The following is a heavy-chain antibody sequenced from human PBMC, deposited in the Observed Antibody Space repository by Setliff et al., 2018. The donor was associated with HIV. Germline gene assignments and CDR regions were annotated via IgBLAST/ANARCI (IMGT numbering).Heavy chain of an antibody. Sequence: GGSLRLSCAASGFTFSDCSMNWVRQAPGKGLEWISYITSTGSTIYYADSVKGRFTISRDNAKNSLYLQMNSLRAEDTAVYYCAREGSSWPYYYYYMDVWGKGTTVTVSS. CDR3: AREGSSWPYYYYYMDV. CDR2: ITSTGSTI. J-gene: IGHJ6*03. CDR1: GFTFSDCS. D-gene: IGHD6-13*01. V-gene: IGHV3-48*01.